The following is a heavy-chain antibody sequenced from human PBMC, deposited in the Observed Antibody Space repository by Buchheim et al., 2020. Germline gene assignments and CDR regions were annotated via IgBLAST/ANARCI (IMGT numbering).Heavy chain of an antibody. D-gene: IGHD3-16*01. J-gene: IGHJ6*03. V-gene: IGHV4-34*01. CDR2: INHSGST. CDR3: ASGLGRGAISRFGYYYYMDV. CDR1: GGSFSGYY. Sequence: QVQLQQWGAGLLKPSETLSLTCAVYGGSFSGYYWSWIRQPPGKGLEWIGEINHSGSTNYNPSLKSRITVSVDTSKNQFSLKLSSVTAADTAVYYCASGLGRGAISRFGYYYYMDVWGKGTT.